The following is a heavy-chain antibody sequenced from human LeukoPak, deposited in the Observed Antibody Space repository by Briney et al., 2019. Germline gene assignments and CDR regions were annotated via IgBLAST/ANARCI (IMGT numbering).Heavy chain of an antibody. CDR2: FSGSGGST. J-gene: IGHJ4*02. V-gene: IGHV3-23*01. CDR3: ARDHNRGFDY. Sequence: GGSLRLSCAASGFTFSSYAMSWVRQAPGKGLEWVSAFSGSGGSTYYADSVKGRFTISRDNSKNTLFLQMNSLRAEDTAVYYCARDHNRGFDYWGQGTLVTVSS. D-gene: IGHD1-14*01. CDR1: GFTFSSYA.